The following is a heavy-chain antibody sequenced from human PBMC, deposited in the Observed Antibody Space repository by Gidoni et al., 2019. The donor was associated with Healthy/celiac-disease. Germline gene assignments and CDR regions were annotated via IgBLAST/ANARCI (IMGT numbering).Heavy chain of an antibody. V-gene: IGHV3-30*04. CDR1: GFTFSRNA. CDR3: AREGATSRTGTYYYGMDV. CDR2: ISYDGSNK. Sequence: QVQLVESGGGVVQPGRSLRFSCAASGFTFSRNAMHWVRQAPGKGLEWVSVISYDGSNKYYADSVKGRFTISRDNSKNTLYLQMNSLRAEDTAVYYCAREGATSRTGTYYYGMDVWGQGTTVTVSS. D-gene: IGHD1-26*01. J-gene: IGHJ6*02.